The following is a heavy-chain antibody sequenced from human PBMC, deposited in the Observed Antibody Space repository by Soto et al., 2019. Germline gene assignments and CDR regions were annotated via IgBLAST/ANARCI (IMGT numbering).Heavy chain of an antibody. CDR2: ISANNGNT. CDR1: GYTFTSYD. V-gene: IGHV1-18*01. J-gene: IGHJ2*01. CDR3: ARDQAVTTLTGWYFDL. D-gene: IGHD4-17*01. Sequence: GASVKVSCKASGYTFTSYDINWVRQATGQGLEWMGWISANNGNTNYAQKLQGRVTMTTDTSTSTAYMELRSLRSDDTAVYYCARDQAVTTLTGWYFDLWGRGTLVTVSS.